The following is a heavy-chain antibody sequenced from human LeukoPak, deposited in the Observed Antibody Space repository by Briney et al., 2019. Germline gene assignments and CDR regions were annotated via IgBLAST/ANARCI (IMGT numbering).Heavy chain of an antibody. D-gene: IGHD6-13*01. V-gene: IGHV4-38-2*02. CDR3: ARDVPGIAAAGRGDYFDY. CDR2: SYHSGST. CDR1: GYSISSGYY. Sequence: SETLSLTCTVSGYSISSGYYWGWIRQPPGKGLAWIGSSYHSGSTYYNPSLKSRVTISVDKSKNQFSLKLSSVTAADTAVYYCARDVPGIAAAGRGDYFDYWGQGTLVTVSS. J-gene: IGHJ4*02.